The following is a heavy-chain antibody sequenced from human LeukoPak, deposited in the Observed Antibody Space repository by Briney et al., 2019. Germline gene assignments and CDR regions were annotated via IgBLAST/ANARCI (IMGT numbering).Heavy chain of an antibody. D-gene: IGHD3-10*02. CDR1: GFTFSSYT. V-gene: IGHV3-23*01. CDR2: ISGGVGST. CDR3: AKGNTMYTAYYFDY. J-gene: IGHJ4*02. Sequence: PGGSLRLSCAASGFTFSSYTMSWVRQAPGKGLEWVSVISGGVGSTSYADSVKGRFTISRDNSKNTLYLQMNSLRAEDTAVYYCAKGNTMYTAYYFDYWGQGTLVTVSS.